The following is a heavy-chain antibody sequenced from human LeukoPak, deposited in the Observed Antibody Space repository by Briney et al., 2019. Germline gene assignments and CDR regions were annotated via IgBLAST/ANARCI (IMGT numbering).Heavy chain of an antibody. CDR2: INPNTGDT. Sequence: ASVKVSCKASGYTFTGYYIHWVRQAPGQGLEWMGWINPNTGDTNYAQRFQGRVTMTRDMSINTAYMELSRLRSDDTAVYYCARDLHXXXDYWGQGTLVTVSS. CDR3: ARDLHXXXDY. J-gene: IGHJ4*02. CDR1: GYTFTGYY. V-gene: IGHV1-2*02.